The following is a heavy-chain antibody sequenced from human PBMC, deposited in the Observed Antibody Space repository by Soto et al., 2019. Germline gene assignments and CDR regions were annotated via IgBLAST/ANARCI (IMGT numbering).Heavy chain of an antibody. V-gene: IGHV1-69*06. CDR3: GIGVDSSGNYYFDY. D-gene: IGHD6-19*01. Sequence: QVQLVQSGAEVKKPGSSVKVSCKASGGTFSSYAISWVRQAPGQGLEWMGGIIPIFGTANYAQKFQGRVPITADKSSSTAYMELSSLRSEDTAVYYCGIGVDSSGNYYFDYWGQGTLVTVSS. CDR2: IIPIFGTA. CDR1: GGTFSSYA. J-gene: IGHJ4*02.